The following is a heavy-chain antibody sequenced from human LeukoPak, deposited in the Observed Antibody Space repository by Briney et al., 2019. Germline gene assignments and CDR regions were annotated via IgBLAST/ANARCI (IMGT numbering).Heavy chain of an antibody. J-gene: IGHJ4*02. Sequence: SETLSLTCAVSGYSINSGYYWGWIRQPPGKGLEWIGNIYHSGSTYYNPSLKSRVTISVDTSKNQFSTKLSSVTAADTAVYYCARVLEDYVWGRTLYYFDYWGQGTLVTVSS. V-gene: IGHV4-38-2*01. CDR1: GYSINSGYY. CDR3: ARVLEDYVWGRTLYYFDY. CDR2: IYHSGST. D-gene: IGHD3-16*01.